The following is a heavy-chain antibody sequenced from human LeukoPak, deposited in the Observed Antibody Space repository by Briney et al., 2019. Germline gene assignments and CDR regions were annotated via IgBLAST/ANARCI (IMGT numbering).Heavy chain of an antibody. CDR3: TRPPGSNGDY. V-gene: IGHV3-73*01. Sequence: GGSLRLSCAASGFTFSGSAMHWVRQASGKGLEWVGRIRSKANSYATAYAASVKGRFTISRDDSENTAYLQMNSLKTEDTAVYYCTRPPGSNGDYWGQGTLVTVSS. CDR1: GFTFSGSA. CDR2: IRSKANSYAT. J-gene: IGHJ4*02. D-gene: IGHD1-26*01.